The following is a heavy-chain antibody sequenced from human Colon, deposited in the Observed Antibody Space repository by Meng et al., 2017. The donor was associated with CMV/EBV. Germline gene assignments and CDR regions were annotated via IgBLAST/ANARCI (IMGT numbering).Heavy chain of an antibody. CDR1: GFTFGSFG. V-gene: IGHV3-74*01. Sequence: GGSLRLSCAASGFTFGSFGMHWVRQAPGKGLVWVSRSNSDGSRTTYADSVKGRFTISRDNAKNTLNLQMNSLRVEDTAVYYCVRDGWGADVFDIWGQGTMVTVSS. CDR3: VRDGWGADVFDI. J-gene: IGHJ3*02. D-gene: IGHD2-2*03. CDR2: SNSDGSRT.